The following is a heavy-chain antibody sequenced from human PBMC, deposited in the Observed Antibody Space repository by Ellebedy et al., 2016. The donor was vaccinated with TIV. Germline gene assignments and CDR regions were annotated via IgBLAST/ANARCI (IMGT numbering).Heavy chain of an antibody. CDR3: ARVPGIAVAGSALGY. V-gene: IGHV3-9*01. D-gene: IGHD6-19*01. Sequence: SLKISXAASGFTFDDYAMHWVRQAPGKGLEWVSGISWNSGSIGYADSVKGRFTISRDNAKNSLYLQMNSLRAEDTAVYYCARVPGIAVAGSALGYWGQGTLVTVSS. CDR1: GFTFDDYA. J-gene: IGHJ4*02. CDR2: ISWNSGSI.